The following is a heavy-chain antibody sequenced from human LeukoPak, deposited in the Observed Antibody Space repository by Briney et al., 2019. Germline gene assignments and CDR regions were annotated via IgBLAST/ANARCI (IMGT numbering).Heavy chain of an antibody. CDR3: ARESTVTGGISYFDY. CDR1: GFTFSSYS. V-gene: IGHV3-21*01. Sequence: GSLRLSCAASGFTFSSYSMNWVRQAPGKGLECVSSISSSSSYIYYADSVNGRFTISRDNAKNSLYLQMNSLRAEDTAVYYCARESTVTGGISYFDYWGQGTLVTVSS. J-gene: IGHJ4*02. D-gene: IGHD4-17*01. CDR2: ISSSSSYI.